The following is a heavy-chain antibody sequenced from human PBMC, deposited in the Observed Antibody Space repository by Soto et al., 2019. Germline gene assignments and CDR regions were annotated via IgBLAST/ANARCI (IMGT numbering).Heavy chain of an antibody. Sequence: PGGSLRLSCAASGFTVSSNYMSWVRQDPGKGLEWVSVIYSGGSTYYADSVKGRFTISRDNSKNTLYLQMNSLRAEDTAVYYCASQYYYGSGSYYSFRDYWGQGTLVTVSS. CDR2: IYSGGST. V-gene: IGHV3-66*04. D-gene: IGHD3-10*01. J-gene: IGHJ4*02. CDR1: GFTVSSNY. CDR3: ASQYYYGSGSYYSFRDY.